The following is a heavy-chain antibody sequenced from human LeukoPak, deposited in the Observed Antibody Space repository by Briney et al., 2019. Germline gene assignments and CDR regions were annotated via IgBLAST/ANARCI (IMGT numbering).Heavy chain of an antibody. CDR1: GGSISTSYY. V-gene: IGHV4-30-4*08. CDR2: IYYSGST. Sequence: SETLSLTYTVSGGSISTSYYWGWIRQPPGKGLEWIGYIYYSGSTYYNPSLKSRVTISVDTSKNQFSLKLSSVTAADTAVYYCARDAMDYGMDVWGQGTTVTVSS. CDR3: ARDAMDYGMDV. D-gene: IGHD5-24*01. J-gene: IGHJ6*02.